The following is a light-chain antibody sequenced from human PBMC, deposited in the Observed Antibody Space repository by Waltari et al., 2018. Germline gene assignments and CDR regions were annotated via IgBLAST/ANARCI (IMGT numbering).Light chain of an antibody. CDR3: QQGYHPPYT. Sequence: DIVMTQSPDSLAVFPGGRGTINCWFSLRVLSSTNKKNYLSWYQQKPGQPPKLLIYWSSTRESGVPDRFSGSGSGTDFTLTISSLQAEDVAVYYCQQGYHPPYTFGQGTNLEI. CDR2: WSS. V-gene: IGKV4-1*01. CDR1: LRVLSSTNKKNY. J-gene: IGKJ2*01.